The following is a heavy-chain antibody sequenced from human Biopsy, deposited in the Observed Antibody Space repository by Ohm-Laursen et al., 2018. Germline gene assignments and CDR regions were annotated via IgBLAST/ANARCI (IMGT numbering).Heavy chain of an antibody. CDR3: ARHPTGFWFDP. V-gene: IGHV4-39*01. Sequence: PSQTLSLTCTVSGGSVSSNTDYWAWLRQPPGKGLEWIGSIFYTGIIFYNPSLKSRVSISVDTSKNQFSLNLNSVTASDTALYYCARHPTGFWFDPWGQGTLVIVS. CDR2: IFYTGII. CDR1: GGSVSSNTDY. J-gene: IGHJ5*02.